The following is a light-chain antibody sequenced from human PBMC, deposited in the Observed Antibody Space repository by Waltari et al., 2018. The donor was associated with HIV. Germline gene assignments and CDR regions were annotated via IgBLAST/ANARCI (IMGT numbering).Light chain of an antibody. V-gene: IGLV3-1*01. J-gene: IGLJ2*01. CDR1: KLGDKY. CDR2: QDS. Sequence: SYEVTQPPSVSVSPGQTASITCSGDKLGDKYACWYQQRPGQSPVLVIYQDSKRPSAIPERCSGSNSGTTATLTISGTQAMDEADYYCQAWDSSTVVFGGGTKLTVL. CDR3: QAWDSSTVV.